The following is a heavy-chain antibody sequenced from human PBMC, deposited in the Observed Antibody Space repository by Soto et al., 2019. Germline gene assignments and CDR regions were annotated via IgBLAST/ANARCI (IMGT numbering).Heavy chain of an antibody. CDR2: IYYSGST. CDR3: ARPKYYDSSGYYY. D-gene: IGHD3-22*01. V-gene: IGHV4-39*01. J-gene: IGHJ4*02. CDR1: GGSISSSSYY. Sequence: KPSETLSLTCTVSGGSISSSSYYWGWIRQPPGKGLEWIGSIYYSGSTYYNPSLKSRVTISVDTSKNQFSLKLSSVTAADTAVYYCARPKYYDSSGYYYWGQGTLVTVSS.